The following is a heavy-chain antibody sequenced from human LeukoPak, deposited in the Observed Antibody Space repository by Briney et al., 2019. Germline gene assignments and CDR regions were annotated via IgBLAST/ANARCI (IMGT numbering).Heavy chain of an antibody. CDR1: GFTFSSYT. Sequence: GGSLRLSCAASGFTFSSYTMNWVRQAPGRRLEWVSCISYSSNYIYYADSVKGRFTISRDNTKNSLYLQMNSLRAEDTAVYYCARERGSGWGGGIQHWGQGTLVTVSS. CDR3: ARERGSGWGGGIQH. J-gene: IGHJ1*01. V-gene: IGHV3-21*01. D-gene: IGHD6-19*01. CDR2: ISYSSNYI.